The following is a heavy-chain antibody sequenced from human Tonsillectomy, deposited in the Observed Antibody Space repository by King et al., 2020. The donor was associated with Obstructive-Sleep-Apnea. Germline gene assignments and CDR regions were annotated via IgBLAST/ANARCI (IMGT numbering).Heavy chain of an antibody. CDR3: AKVGGAAAGYY. CDR1: GFTFSSYG. V-gene: IGHV3-30*18. D-gene: IGHD6-13*01. Sequence: VQLVESGGGVVQPGRSLRLSCAASGFTFSSYGMHWVRQAPGKGLEWVAVISYDGSNKYYADSVKGRFTISRDNSKNTRYLQMNSLRAEDTAVYYCAKVGGAAAGYYWGQGTLVTVSS. J-gene: IGHJ4*02. CDR2: ISYDGSNK.